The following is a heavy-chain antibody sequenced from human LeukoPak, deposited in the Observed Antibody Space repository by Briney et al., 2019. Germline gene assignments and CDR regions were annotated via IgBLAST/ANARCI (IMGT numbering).Heavy chain of an antibody. CDR2: ISVYSGNT. J-gene: IGHJ4*02. CDR1: GYTFTSYG. CDR3: ARDSRYCSGGSCYFYVFDY. D-gene: IGHD2-15*01. V-gene: IGHV1-18*04. Sequence: ASVKVSCKTSGYTFTSYGLSWVRQAPGQGREWRGWISVYSGNTNYAQKFQGRVTMTTDTSTSTAYMDLRSLRSDDTAVYYCARDSRYCSGGSCYFYVFDYWGQGTLVTVSS.